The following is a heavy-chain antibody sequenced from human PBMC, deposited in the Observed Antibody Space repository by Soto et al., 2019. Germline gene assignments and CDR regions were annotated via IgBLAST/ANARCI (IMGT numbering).Heavy chain of an antibody. V-gene: IGHV3-33*01. CDR2: IWDGGSKK. CDR1: GFTFNNYG. Sequence: PGGSLRLSCAPSGFTFNNYGLHWVRQAPGKGLEWVAVIWDGGSKKYYADSVKGRFTISRDNSKNTLYLQMDSLRAEDTAVYYCATHCSSASCPSWGQGTLVTVSS. J-gene: IGHJ4*02. CDR3: ATHCSSASCPS. D-gene: IGHD2-2*01.